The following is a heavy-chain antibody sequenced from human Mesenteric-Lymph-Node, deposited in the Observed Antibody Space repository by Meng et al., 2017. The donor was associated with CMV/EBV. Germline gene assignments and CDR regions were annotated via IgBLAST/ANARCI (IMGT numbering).Heavy chain of an antibody. J-gene: IGHJ6*02. Sequence: GESLKISCAASGFTFSSYWMSWVRQAPGKGLEWVANIKQDGSEKYYVDSVKGRFTISRDNAKNSLYLQMNSLRAEDTAVYYCARGPQWLVLPGGMDVWGQGTTVTV. CDR1: GFTFSSYW. CDR2: IKQDGSEK. CDR3: ARGPQWLVLPGGMDV. D-gene: IGHD6-19*01. V-gene: IGHV3-7*01.